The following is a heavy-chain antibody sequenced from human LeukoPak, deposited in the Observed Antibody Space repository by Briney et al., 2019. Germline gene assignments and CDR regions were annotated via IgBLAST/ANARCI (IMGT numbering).Heavy chain of an antibody. CDR2: ISGSGGST. CDR1: GGSFSGYY. Sequence: ETLSLTCAVYGGSFSGYYWSWIRQPPGKGLEWVSAISGSGGSTYYADSVKGRFTISRDNSKNTLYLQMNSLRAEDTAVYYCAKSGMVRGVTRLDYWGQGTLVTVSS. D-gene: IGHD3-10*01. V-gene: IGHV3-23*01. CDR3: AKSGMVRGVTRLDY. J-gene: IGHJ4*02.